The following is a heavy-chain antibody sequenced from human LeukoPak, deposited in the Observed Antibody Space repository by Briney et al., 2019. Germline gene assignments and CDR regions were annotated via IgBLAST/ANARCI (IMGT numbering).Heavy chain of an antibody. CDR2: IYYSGST. V-gene: IGHV4-39*07. Sequence: SETLSLTCTVSGGSISSSSYYWGWIRQPPGKGLEWIGSIYYSGSTYYNPSLKSRVTISVDTSKNQFSLKLSSVTAADTAVYYCARDGGLWFGESPGSFDYWGQGTLVTVSS. D-gene: IGHD3-10*01. CDR1: GGSISSSSYY. CDR3: ARDGGLWFGESPGSFDY. J-gene: IGHJ4*02.